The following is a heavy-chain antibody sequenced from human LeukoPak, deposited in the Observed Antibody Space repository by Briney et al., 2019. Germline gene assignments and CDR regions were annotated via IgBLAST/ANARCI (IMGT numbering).Heavy chain of an antibody. Sequence: GGSLRLSCAASGFTFSSYWMHWVRQAPGKGLMLVSRIESDGSTTNYADSVKGRFTISRDNAKNSLYLQMNSLRAEDTAAYYCARDHMVRGVTALYYFDYWGQGTLVTVSS. V-gene: IGHV3-74*01. CDR3: ARDHMVRGVTALYYFDY. CDR2: IESDGSTT. CDR1: GFTFSSYW. J-gene: IGHJ4*02. D-gene: IGHD3-10*01.